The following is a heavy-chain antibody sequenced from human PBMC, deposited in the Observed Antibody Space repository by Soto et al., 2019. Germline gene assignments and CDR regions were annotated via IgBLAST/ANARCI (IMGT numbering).Heavy chain of an antibody. CDR1: GCTFSGYY. V-gene: IGHV1-2*04. J-gene: IGHJ4*02. Sequence: ASVKVSCKASGCTFSGYYIHWVRQAPGQGLEWMGWINPNGGGTNYAQKFQGCLTLTRDTSISTAYMELSRLSSDDTAVYFCARVATIFGVVPDYWGQGTLVTVSS. CDR3: ARVATIFGVVPDY. CDR2: INPNGGGT. D-gene: IGHD3-3*01.